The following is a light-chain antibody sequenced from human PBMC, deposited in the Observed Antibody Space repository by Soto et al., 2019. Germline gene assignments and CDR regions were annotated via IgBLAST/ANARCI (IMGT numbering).Light chain of an antibody. CDR2: EVS. CDR1: STDFVGYNR. Sequence: QSALTQPPSVSGSPGQSVTISCTGTSTDFVGYNRVSWYQQPPGTAPKLMIYEVSKRPSGVPDRFSGSKSGNTASLTISGLLAADEADYYCSLYTSENAYVFGTGTKVTVL. J-gene: IGLJ1*01. V-gene: IGLV2-18*01. CDR3: SLYTSENAYV.